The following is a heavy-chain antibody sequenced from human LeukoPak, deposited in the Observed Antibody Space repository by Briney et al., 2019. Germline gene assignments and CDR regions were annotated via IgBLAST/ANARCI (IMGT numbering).Heavy chain of an antibody. J-gene: IGHJ4*02. CDR1: GFAFSSYT. CDR2: ISGSTNYI. V-gene: IGHV3-21*01. CDR3: AKDRAWIQLWSD. D-gene: IGHD5-18*01. Sequence: GGSLRLSCAASGFAFSSYTMNWVRQAPGKGLEWVSSISGSTNYIYFADSVKGRFTISRDNSKNTLYLQINSLRAEDTAVYFCAKDRAWIQLWSDWGQGTLVTVSS.